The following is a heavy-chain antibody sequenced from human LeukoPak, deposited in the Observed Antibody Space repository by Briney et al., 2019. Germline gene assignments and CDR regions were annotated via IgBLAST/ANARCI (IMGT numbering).Heavy chain of an antibody. Sequence: PGGSLRLSCAASGFTFSSYAMHWVRQAPGKGLEWVAVISYDGSNKYYADSVKGRFTISRDNSKNTLYLQMNSLRAEDTAVYYCAKITVLRYFDYWGQGTLVTVSS. J-gene: IGHJ4*02. CDR3: AKITVLRYFDY. D-gene: IGHD3-9*01. CDR1: GFTFSSYA. CDR2: ISYDGSNK. V-gene: IGHV3-30-3*01.